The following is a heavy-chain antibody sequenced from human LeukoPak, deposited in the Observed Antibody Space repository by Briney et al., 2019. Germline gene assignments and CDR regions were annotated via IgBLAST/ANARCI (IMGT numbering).Heavy chain of an antibody. V-gene: IGHV3-23*01. CDR2: ISGSGGST. J-gene: IGHJ4*02. D-gene: IGHD3-3*01. CDR1: GFTFSSYA. Sequence: GGSLRLSCAASGFTFSSYAMSWVRQAPGKGLGWVSAISGSGGSTYYADSVKGRFTISRDNSKNTLYLQMNSLRAEDTAVYYCAKDGPDDFWTGYDYWGQGTLVTVSS. CDR3: AKDGPDDFWTGYDY.